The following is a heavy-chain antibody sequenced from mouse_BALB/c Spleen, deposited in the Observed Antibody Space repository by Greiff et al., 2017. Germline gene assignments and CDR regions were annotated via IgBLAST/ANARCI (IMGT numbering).Heavy chain of an antibody. CDR2: INPSSGYT. CDR3: ARRATVVQTWFAY. CDR1: GYTFTSYT. V-gene: IGHV1-4*02. D-gene: IGHD1-1*01. J-gene: IGHJ3*01. Sequence: VQLQQSAAELARPGASVKMSCKASGYTFTSYTMHWVKQRPGQGLEWIGYINPSSGYTEYNQKFKDKTTLTADKSSSTAYMQLSSLTSEDSAVYYCARRATVVQTWFAYWGQGTLVTVSA.